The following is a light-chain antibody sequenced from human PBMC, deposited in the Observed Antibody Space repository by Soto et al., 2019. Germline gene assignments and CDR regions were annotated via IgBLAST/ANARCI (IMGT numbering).Light chain of an antibody. CDR1: QSISSSY. V-gene: IGKV3-20*01. CDR3: QQYGSSPWT. J-gene: IGKJ1*01. Sequence: IVLTQSPGTLSLYPGERATLSCRAGQSISSSYLAWYQQKPGQAPRLLIYGASTRATGIPDRFTGRGSGTDFSLTISRLDPEDFAVYYCQQYGSSPWTFGQGTKVDI. CDR2: GAS.